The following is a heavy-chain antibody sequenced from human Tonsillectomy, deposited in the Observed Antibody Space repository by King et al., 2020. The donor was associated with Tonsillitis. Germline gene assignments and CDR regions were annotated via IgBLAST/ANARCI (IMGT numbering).Heavy chain of an antibody. CDR1: GYTFTSFG. D-gene: IGHD1-7*01. CDR2: ISAYNGDT. CDR3: ARDMWNLHMDV. J-gene: IGHJ6*03. V-gene: IGHV1-18*01. Sequence: QLVQSGAEVKKPGASVKVSFKASGYTFTSFGISWVRQAPGQGLEGMGWISAYNGDTNYAQKLQDRVTITTDTSTRTAYMEVRSLRSDDTAVYYCARDMWNLHMDVWGKGTTVTVSS.